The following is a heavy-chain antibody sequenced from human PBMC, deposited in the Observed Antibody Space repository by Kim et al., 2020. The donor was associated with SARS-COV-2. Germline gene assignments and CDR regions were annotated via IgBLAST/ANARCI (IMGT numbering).Heavy chain of an antibody. J-gene: IGHJ6*03. D-gene: IGHD3-10*01. Sequence: YVKGRFTISRDNAKNSLYLQRNSLRAEDTALYYCAKGDNYGTYYYYYMDVWGKGTTVTVSS. V-gene: IGHV3-9*01. CDR3: AKGDNYGTYYYYYMDV.